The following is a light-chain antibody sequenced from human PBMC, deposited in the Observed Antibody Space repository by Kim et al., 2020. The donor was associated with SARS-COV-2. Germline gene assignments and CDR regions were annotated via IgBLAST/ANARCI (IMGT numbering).Light chain of an antibody. CDR2: EVT. CDR3: CSYAGSSTSYA. Sequence: QSITISCTGTSSYVGNYNLVSWYQQHPGKAPKLMIYEVTKRPSGVSNRFSGSKSGNTASLTISGLQPEDEANYYCCSYAGSSTSYAFGSGTKVTVL. J-gene: IGLJ1*01. V-gene: IGLV2-23*02. CDR1: SSYVGNYNL.